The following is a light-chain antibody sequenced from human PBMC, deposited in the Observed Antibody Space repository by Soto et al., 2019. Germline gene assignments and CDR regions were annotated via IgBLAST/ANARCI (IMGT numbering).Light chain of an antibody. CDR3: QQYGSSRIT. J-gene: IGKJ5*01. Sequence: EIVLTQSPGTLSLSPGERATLSCRASQSVSSSYLAWYQQKPGQAPRLLIYGASSRATGIPDRFSGSGSRTEFTLTISRLEPEDFALYYCQQYGSSRITFGQGTRLEIK. CDR2: GAS. CDR1: QSVSSSY. V-gene: IGKV3-20*01.